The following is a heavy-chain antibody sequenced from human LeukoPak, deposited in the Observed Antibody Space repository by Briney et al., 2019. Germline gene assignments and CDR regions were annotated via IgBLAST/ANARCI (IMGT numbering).Heavy chain of an antibody. V-gene: IGHV4-39*07. J-gene: IGHJ1*01. CDR1: GDSINRSPHY. CDR2: INHSGST. CDR3: ARGGPATYYYDSSGYYPQH. D-gene: IGHD3-22*01. Sequence: SETLSLTCSVSGDSINRSPHYWGWIRQPPGEGLEWIGEINHSGSTNYNPSLKSRVTISVDTSKNQFSLKLSSVTAADTAVYYCARGGPATYYYDSSGYYPQHWGQGTLVTVSS.